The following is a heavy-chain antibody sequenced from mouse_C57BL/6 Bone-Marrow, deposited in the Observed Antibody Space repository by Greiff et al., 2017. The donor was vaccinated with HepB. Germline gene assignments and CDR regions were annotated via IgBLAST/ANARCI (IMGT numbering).Heavy chain of an antibody. J-gene: IGHJ4*01. D-gene: IGHD1-1*01. CDR1: GFTFSSYG. Sequence: EVKLMESGGDLVKPGGSLKLSCAASGFTFSSYGMSWVRQTPDKRLEWVATISSGGSYTYYPDSVKGRYTISRDKAKNTLYLQMSSLTSEDTAMYYCANSVVAPYYAMDYWGQGPSVTVSS. CDR3: ANSVVAPYYAMDY. CDR2: ISSGGSYT. V-gene: IGHV5-6*01.